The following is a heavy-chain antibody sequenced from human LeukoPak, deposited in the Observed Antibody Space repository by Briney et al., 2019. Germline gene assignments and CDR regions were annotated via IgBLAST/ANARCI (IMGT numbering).Heavy chain of an antibody. Sequence: SETLSLTCTVSGGSISSYYWSWIRQPPGKGLEWIGYIYYSGSTNYNPSLKSRVTISVDTSKNQFSLKLSSVTAADTAVYYCARAGNCYGSGSYYKVWFDPWGQGTLVTVSS. CDR2: IYYSGST. V-gene: IGHV4-59*01. D-gene: IGHD3-10*01. CDR1: GGSISSYY. J-gene: IGHJ5*02. CDR3: ARAGNCYGSGSYYKVWFDP.